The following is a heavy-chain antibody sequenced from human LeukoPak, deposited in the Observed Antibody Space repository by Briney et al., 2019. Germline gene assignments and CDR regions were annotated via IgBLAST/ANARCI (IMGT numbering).Heavy chain of an antibody. Sequence: ASVKVSCKASGFTFSNYGINWVRQAPGQGLEWMGWISGYNGNTKYAQKFQGRVTTTTDTSTSTAYTELRSLRSDDTAVYYCARLPIVGARGRSGRYYYYGMNVWGQGTTVTVSS. CDR1: GFTFSNYG. D-gene: IGHD1-26*01. CDR3: ARLPIVGARGRSGRYYYYGMNV. CDR2: ISGYNGNT. J-gene: IGHJ6*02. V-gene: IGHV1-18*01.